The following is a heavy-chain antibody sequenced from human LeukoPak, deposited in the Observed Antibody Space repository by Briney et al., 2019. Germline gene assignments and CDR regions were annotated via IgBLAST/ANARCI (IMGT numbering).Heavy chain of an antibody. D-gene: IGHD4-17*01. CDR2: MYNNGNT. Sequence: GGSLRLSCAASGLTVSSKYMSWVRQAAGKGLEWVSVMYNNGNTHYADSVKGRFTISRDNVKNMLYLQMNSLGPEDTAVYYCARVGGDRVAYWGQGTLVTVSS. CDR1: GLTVSSKY. V-gene: IGHV3-53*01. J-gene: IGHJ4*02. CDR3: ARVGGDRVAY.